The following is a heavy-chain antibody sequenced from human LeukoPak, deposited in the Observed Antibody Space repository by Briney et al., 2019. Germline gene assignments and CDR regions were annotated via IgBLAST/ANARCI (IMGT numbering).Heavy chain of an antibody. D-gene: IGHD3-3*01. CDR2: IYYSGST. Sequence: PSETLSLACTVPGVSISSHYWSWVRQPPGKGLEWIGSIYYSGSTNYNPSLKSRVTIAVDTSKNQFSLKLSSLTAADTAVYYCARGQFFGVVMDVWGKGTTVTVSS. CDR1: GVSISSHY. V-gene: IGHV4-59*11. CDR3: ARGQFFGVVMDV. J-gene: IGHJ6*04.